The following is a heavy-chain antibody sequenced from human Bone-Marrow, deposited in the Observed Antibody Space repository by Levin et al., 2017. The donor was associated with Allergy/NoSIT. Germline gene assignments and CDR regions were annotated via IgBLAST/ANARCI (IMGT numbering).Heavy chain of an antibody. J-gene: IGHJ6*02. CDR3: ARGPRNYDNYYYYGMDV. CDR2: INHSGST. CDR1: GGSFSGYY. D-gene: IGHD1-7*01. Sequence: SETLSLTCAVYGGSFSGYYWSWIRQPPGKGLEWIGEINHSGSTNYNPSLKSRVTISVDTSKNQFSLKLSSVTAADTAVYYCARGPRNYDNYYYYGMDVWGQGTTVTVSS. V-gene: IGHV4-34*01.